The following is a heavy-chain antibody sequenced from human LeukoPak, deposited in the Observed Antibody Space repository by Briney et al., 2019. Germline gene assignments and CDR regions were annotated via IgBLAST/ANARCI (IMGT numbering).Heavy chain of an antibody. J-gene: IGHJ3*02. V-gene: IGHV4-4*02. Sequence: SGTLSLTCAVSGGSISSSYWWTWVRQPPGKGLEWIGEIYHSGSTNYNPSLKSRLTMSLDKSRNQFSLKLTSVTAADTAVYYCAGGGSYWGKGAFDIWGQGTMVTVSS. CDR1: GGSISSSYW. CDR2: IYHSGST. D-gene: IGHD1-26*01. CDR3: AGGGSYWGKGAFDI.